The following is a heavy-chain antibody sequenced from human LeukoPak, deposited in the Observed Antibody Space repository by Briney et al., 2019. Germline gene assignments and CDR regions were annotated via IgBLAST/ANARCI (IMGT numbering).Heavy chain of an antibody. CDR2: IRGKRDNYAT. CDR3: ARQTVSCHDY. Sequence: GGSLKLSCVASGLPFSYSPLHWVRLAPGKGLEWVAHIRGKRDNYATAYAASVKDRFAISRDNSENTAFLQMNSLKTDDTAVYFCARQTVSCHDYWGRGTLVTVSS. V-gene: IGHV3-73*01. CDR1: GLPFSYSP. J-gene: IGHJ4*02. D-gene: IGHD2-2*01.